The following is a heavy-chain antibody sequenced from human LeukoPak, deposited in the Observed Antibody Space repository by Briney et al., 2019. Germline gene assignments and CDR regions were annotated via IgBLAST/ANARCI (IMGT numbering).Heavy chain of an antibody. CDR1: SGSMSSYY. CDR2: IYYTGVT. CDR3: ARGGSGYPLDY. Sequence: SETLSLTCAVSSGSMSSYYWSWIRQPPGKGLEWIGYIYYTGVTNYSPSLKRLLTISLDTAMKQFSLNLRSVTAADTAMYYCARGGSGYPLDYWGQGTLVTVSS. V-gene: IGHV4-59*01. J-gene: IGHJ4*02. D-gene: IGHD3-22*01.